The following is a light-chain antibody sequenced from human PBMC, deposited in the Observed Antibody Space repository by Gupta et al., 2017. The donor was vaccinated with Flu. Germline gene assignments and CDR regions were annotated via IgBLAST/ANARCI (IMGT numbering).Light chain of an antibody. V-gene: IGLV2-14*01. CDR2: DVS. J-gene: IGLJ1*01. Sequence: QSALTQPASVSRSPGQSITISCTGTSSDVGGYNYVSWYQQHPGIAPKLLIYDVSNRPSGVSNRFSGSKSGNTASLTISGLQAEDESDYYCSSYSSSNTLFVFGTGTRVTVL. CDR1: SSDVGGYNY. CDR3: SSYSSSNTLFV.